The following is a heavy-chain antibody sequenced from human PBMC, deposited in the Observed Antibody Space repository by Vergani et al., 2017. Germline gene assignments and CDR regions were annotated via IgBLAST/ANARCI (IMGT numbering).Heavy chain of an antibody. Sequence: QVQLVESGGGLVKPGGSLRLSCAASGFTFSDYYMSWIRQAPGKGLEWVSYISSSSSYTNYADSVMGRFTISRDNAKNSLYLQMNSLRAEDTAVYYCARVACSGGSCYSGVGNWFDPWGQGTLVTVSS. CDR2: ISSSSSYT. D-gene: IGHD2-15*01. V-gene: IGHV3-11*06. CDR1: GFTFSDYY. CDR3: ARVACSGGSCYSGVGNWFDP. J-gene: IGHJ5*02.